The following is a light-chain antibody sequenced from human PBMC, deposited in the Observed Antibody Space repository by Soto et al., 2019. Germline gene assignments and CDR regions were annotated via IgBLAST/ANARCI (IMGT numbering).Light chain of an antibody. J-gene: IGLJ2*01. CDR3: SAYTSSSTGRV. Sequence: QSALTQPASVSGSPGQSITISCTGTSSDVGGYNYVSWYQQHPGKAPKLMIYEVSNRPSGVSNRFSGSKSGNTASLTISGRQAEDEADYYCSAYTSSSTGRVFGGGTKLTVL. CDR1: SSDVGGYNY. CDR2: EVS. V-gene: IGLV2-14*01.